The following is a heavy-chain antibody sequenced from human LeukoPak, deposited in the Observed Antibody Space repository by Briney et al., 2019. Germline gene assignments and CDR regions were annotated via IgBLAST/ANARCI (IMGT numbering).Heavy chain of an antibody. CDR3: ARSPVVMDAFDI. Sequence: SETLSLTCTVSGGSISSYYWSWIRQPPGEGLEWIGYIYYSGSTNYNPSLKSRVTISVDTSKNQFSLKLSSVTAADTAVYYCARSPVVMDAFDIWGQGTMVTVSS. J-gene: IGHJ3*02. V-gene: IGHV4-59*01. CDR2: IYYSGST. CDR1: GGSISSYY. D-gene: IGHD3-22*01.